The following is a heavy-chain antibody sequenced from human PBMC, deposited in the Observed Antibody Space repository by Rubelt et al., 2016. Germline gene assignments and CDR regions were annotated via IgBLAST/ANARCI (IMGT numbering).Heavy chain of an antibody. V-gene: IGHV4-39*01. CDR1: GGSISSSSYY. CDR2: IYYSGST. Sequence: QLQLQESGPGLVKPSETLSLTCTVSGGSISSSSYYWGWIRQPPGKGLEWIGSIYYSGSTYYNPSLKSRVTISVDTSKNQFSLKLSSVTAADTAVYYCARLVPFWSGYYSDAFDIWGQGTMVTVSS. J-gene: IGHJ3*02. D-gene: IGHD3-3*01. CDR3: ARLVPFWSGYYSDAFDI.